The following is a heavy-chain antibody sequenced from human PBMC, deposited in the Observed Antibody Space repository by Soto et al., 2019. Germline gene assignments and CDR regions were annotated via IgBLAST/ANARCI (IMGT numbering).Heavy chain of an antibody. CDR3: AKPLEDSGYDLPQPDY. J-gene: IGHJ4*02. Sequence: EVQLLESGGGLVQPGGSLRLSCAASGFTFSSYAMSWVRQAPGKGLEWVSAISGSGGSTYYADSVKGRFTISRDNSKNTLYLQMNSLRAEDTAVYYFAKPLEDSGYDLPQPDYWGQGTLVTVSS. CDR1: GFTFSSYA. CDR2: ISGSGGST. D-gene: IGHD5-12*01. V-gene: IGHV3-23*01.